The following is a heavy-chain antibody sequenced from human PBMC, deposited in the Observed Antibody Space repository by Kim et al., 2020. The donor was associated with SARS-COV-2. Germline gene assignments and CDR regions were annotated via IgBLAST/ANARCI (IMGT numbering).Heavy chain of an antibody. CDR3: VRGGSEYPDY. V-gene: IGHV3-74*01. Sequence: GGSLRLSCAASGFTFSSYKMHWVRQAPGEGLVWVSRINNDGGTTTYADSVKGRFTISRDNAKNTLYLQMNSLRDEDTAVYYCVRGGSEYPDYWGQGTLVTVSS. CDR2: INNDGGTT. J-gene: IGHJ4*02. CDR1: GFTFSSYK. D-gene: IGHD2-2*01.